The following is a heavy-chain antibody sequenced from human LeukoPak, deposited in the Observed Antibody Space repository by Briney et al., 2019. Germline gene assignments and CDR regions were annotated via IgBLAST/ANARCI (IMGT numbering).Heavy chain of an antibody. CDR1: GFTFSSYW. V-gene: IGHV3-7*03. CDR2: IKQDGSEK. CDR3: ARDDGGYPFDY. J-gene: IGHJ4*02. Sequence: GGSLRLSCAASGFTFSSYWMSWVRQAPGKGLEWVANIKQDGSEKYYVDSVKGRFTVSRDNAKNSLYLQMNSLRAEDTAVYYCARDDGGYPFDYWGQGTLVTVSS. D-gene: IGHD5-12*01.